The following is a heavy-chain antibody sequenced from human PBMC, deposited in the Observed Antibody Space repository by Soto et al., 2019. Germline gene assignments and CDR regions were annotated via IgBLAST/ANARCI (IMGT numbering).Heavy chain of an antibody. D-gene: IGHD2-2*01. V-gene: IGHV1-24*01. CDR1: GYTLTELS. CDR2: FDPEDGET. J-gene: IGHJ6*03. CDR3: ATACSSTSCYYHYYYYMDV. Sequence: QVQLVQSGAEVKKPGASVKVSCKVSGYTLTELSMHWVRQAPGKGLEWMGGFDPEDGETIYAQKFQGRGTMTEDTSTDTAYMELSSLRSEDTAVYYCATACSSTSCYYHYYYYMDVWGKGTTVTVSS.